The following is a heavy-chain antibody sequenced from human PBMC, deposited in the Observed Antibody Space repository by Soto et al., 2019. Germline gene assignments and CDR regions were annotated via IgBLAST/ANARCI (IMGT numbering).Heavy chain of an antibody. Sequence: TGGSLRLSCAASGFTFSNHAMSWVRQAPGTGLEWVSAIDSGGGKTYYADSVKGRFTISRDNSMNTLYLQMDSLRAEDTAIYYCTKEHSNYPDNWFDPWGQGTRVTVSS. CDR3: TKEHSNYPDNWFDP. V-gene: IGHV3-23*01. CDR1: GFTFSNHA. CDR2: IDSGGGKT. D-gene: IGHD4-4*01. J-gene: IGHJ5*02.